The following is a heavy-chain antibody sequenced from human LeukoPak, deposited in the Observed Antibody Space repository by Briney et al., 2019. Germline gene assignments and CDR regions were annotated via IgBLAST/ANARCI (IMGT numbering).Heavy chain of an antibody. D-gene: IGHD6-19*01. V-gene: IGHV1-69*04. CDR1: GGTFSSYA. CDR3: ATARKIAVAGKGGDHYYYYGMDV. CDR2: IIPILGIA. Sequence: ASVKVSCKASGGTFSSYAISWVRQAPGQGLEWMGRIIPILGIANYAQKFQGRVTITADKSTSTAYMELSSLRSEDTAVYYCATARKIAVAGKGGDHYYYYGMDVWGQGTTVTVSS. J-gene: IGHJ6*02.